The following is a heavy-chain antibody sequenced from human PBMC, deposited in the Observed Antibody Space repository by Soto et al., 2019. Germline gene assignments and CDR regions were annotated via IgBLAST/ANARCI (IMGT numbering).Heavy chain of an antibody. D-gene: IGHD4-4*01. CDR1: RYIFSDYG. J-gene: IGHJ3*02. Sequence: QVQLVQSGAEVKKPGASVKVSCKSSRYIFSDYGITWVRQAPGQGLEWMGWISAYNGNTDYAQKFQDRLTLATDTSTSTAYMELRSLRSDDTALYYCARPVTSPDHLDIWGQGTMVTVSS. CDR3: ARPVTSPDHLDI. V-gene: IGHV1-18*01. CDR2: ISAYNGNT.